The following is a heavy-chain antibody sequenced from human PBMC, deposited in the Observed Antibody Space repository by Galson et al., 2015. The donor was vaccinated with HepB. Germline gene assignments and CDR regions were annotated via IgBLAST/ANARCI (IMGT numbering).Heavy chain of an antibody. CDR1: GFTFSSYS. V-gene: IGHV3-21*01. J-gene: IGHJ4*02. CDR3: ARISTAVRGHN. Sequence: SLRLSCAASGFTFSSYSMNWVRQAPGKGLEWVSSISSSSSYIYYADSVKGRFTISRDNAKNSLYLQMNSLRAEDTAVYYCARISTAVRGHNWGQGTLVTVSS. D-gene: IGHD2-21*02. CDR2: ISSSSSYI.